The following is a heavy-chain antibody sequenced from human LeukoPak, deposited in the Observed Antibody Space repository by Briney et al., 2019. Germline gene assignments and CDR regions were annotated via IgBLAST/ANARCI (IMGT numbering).Heavy chain of an antibody. D-gene: IGHD1-26*01. V-gene: IGHV6-1*01. CDR1: GDSVSSNSET. CDR2: TYYRSKWNN. Sequence: SQTLSLTCAISGDSVSSNSETWTWLRQSPSRGLEWLGRTYYRSKWNNDYAGSMKSRITINPDTSKNQFSLQLNSVTPEDTAVYYCARLVGASWFDSWGQGTLVTVSS. J-gene: IGHJ5*01. CDR3: ARLVGASWFDS.